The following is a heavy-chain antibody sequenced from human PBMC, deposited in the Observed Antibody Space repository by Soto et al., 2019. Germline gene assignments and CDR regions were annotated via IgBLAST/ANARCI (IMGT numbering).Heavy chain of an antibody. V-gene: IGHV3-21*01. CDR3: ARTVTHDY. CDR1: GFTFSSYT. J-gene: IGHJ4*02. CDR2: ISGSGDI. Sequence: GGSLRFSCAASGFTFSSYTMNWVRQAPGRGLEWVSCISGSGDIYYADSVKGRFTISRDNAKHSLYLQMNSLRADDTAVYYCARTVTHDYWGQGTLVTVSS. D-gene: IGHD4-17*01.